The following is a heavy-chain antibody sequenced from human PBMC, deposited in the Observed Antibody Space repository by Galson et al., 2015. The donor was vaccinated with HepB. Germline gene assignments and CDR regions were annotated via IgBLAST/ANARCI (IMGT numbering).Heavy chain of an antibody. J-gene: IGHJ6*02. Sequence: LTCTVSGGSISSDYWSWLRQPAGKGLEWIGHIYTSGSTRSSAALESRVTMSIDASKNQFSLKLTSVTAADTALYYCARAKRGGWGYYYYYYGLDVWGQGTTVTVS. V-gene: IGHV4-4*07. D-gene: IGHD3-16*01. CDR2: IYTSGST. CDR3: ARAKRGGWGYYYYYYGLDV. CDR1: GGSISSDY.